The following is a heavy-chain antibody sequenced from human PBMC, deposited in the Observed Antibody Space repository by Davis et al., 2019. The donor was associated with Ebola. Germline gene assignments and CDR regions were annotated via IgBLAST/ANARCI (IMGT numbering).Heavy chain of an antibody. Sequence: PGGSLRPSCAASGLTFGSYATHWVRQAPGKGLEWVAATSYEGNEKYHADTVKGRFTISRDNSKDTLYLQMNSLGAEDTAVYYCARVFMLMRGTPENQFDPWGQGTLVTVSS. D-gene: IGHD3-10*02. J-gene: IGHJ5*02. V-gene: IGHV3-30-3*01. CDR2: TSYEGNEK. CDR3: ARVFMLMRGTPENQFDP. CDR1: GLTFGSYA.